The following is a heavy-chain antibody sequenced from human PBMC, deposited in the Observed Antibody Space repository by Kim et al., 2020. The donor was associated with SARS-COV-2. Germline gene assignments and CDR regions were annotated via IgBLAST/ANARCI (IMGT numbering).Heavy chain of an antibody. D-gene: IGHD3-10*01. CDR3: AKDGQGFGEINDAFDI. V-gene: IGHV3-33*06. CDR2: IWYDGSNK. J-gene: IGHJ3*02. Sequence: GGSLRLSCAASGFTFSSYAMHWVRQAPGKGLEWVAVIWYDGSNKYYADSVKGRFTISRDNSKNTLYLQMNSLRAEDTAVYYCAKDGQGFGEINDAFDIWGQGTMVTVSS. CDR1: GFTFSSYA.